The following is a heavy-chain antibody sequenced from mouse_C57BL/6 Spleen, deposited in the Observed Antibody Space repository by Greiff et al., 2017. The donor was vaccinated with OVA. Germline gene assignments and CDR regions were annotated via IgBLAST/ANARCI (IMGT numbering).Heavy chain of an antibody. Sequence: EVLLVESGGGLVKPGGSLKLSCAASGFTFSSYTMSWVRQTPEKRLEWVATISGGGGDTDYTDSVKGRFTISRDNATNTLYLQLSSLRSEDTALYYCARLDDYNFDYWGQGTTLTVSS. CDR2: ISGGGGDT. V-gene: IGHV5-9*01. D-gene: IGHD2-4*01. CDR1: GFTFSSYT. CDR3: ARLDDYNFDY. J-gene: IGHJ2*01.